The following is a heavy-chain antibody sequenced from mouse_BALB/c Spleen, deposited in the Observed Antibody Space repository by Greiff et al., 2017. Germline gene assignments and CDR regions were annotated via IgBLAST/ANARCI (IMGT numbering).Heavy chain of an antibody. V-gene: IGHV1-9*01. D-gene: IGHD4-1*01. CDR1: GYTFSSYW. J-gene: IGHJ2*01. CDR2: ILPGSGST. CDR3: ARGDWAPY. Sequence: QVQLQQSGAELMKPGASVKISCKATGYTFSSYWIEWVKQRPGHGLEWIGEILPGSGSTNYTEKFKGKATFTADTSSNTAYMQLSSLTSEDSAVYYCARGDWAPYWGQGTTLTVSS.